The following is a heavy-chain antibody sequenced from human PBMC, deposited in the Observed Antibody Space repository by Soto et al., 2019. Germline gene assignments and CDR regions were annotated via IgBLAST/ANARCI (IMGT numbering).Heavy chain of an antibody. J-gene: IGHJ4*02. D-gene: IGHD3-3*01. V-gene: IGHV1-24*01. CDR2: FDPEDGET. CDR1: GYTLTELS. Sequence: ASVKVSCKVSGYTLTELSMHWVRQDPGKGLEWMGGFDPEDGETIYAQKFQGRVTMTEGTSTDTAYMELSSLRSEDTAVYYCAPRRSDFWSGIFYWGQGTQVTVSS. CDR3: APRRSDFWSGIFY.